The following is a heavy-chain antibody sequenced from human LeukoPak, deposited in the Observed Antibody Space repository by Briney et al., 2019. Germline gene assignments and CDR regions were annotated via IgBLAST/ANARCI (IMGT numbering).Heavy chain of an antibody. V-gene: IGHV4-34*01. Sequence: SETLSLTCAVSGGSFSGYYWSWIRQPPGKGLEWIGEINHSGSTNYNPSLKSRVTISVDTSKNQFSLKLSSVTAADTAVYYCAGRSGPIEYYFDYWGQGTLVTVSS. D-gene: IGHD3-10*01. CDR1: GGSFSGYY. CDR3: AGRSGPIEYYFDY. CDR2: INHSGST. J-gene: IGHJ4*02.